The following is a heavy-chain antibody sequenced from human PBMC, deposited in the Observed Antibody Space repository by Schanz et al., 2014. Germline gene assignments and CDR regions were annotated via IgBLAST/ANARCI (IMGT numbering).Heavy chain of an antibody. Sequence: QVPLQETGPGLVKPSETLSLTCTVSGGSMSSYYWTWIRQPPGKGLEWIGYIYYSGSTNYNPSLRSRVTISVDTPKTHFSRKLTSVTAADTAVYYCARQILIGAFDIWGQGTMVTVSS. V-gene: IGHV4-59*08. CDR3: ARQILIGAFDI. J-gene: IGHJ3*02. D-gene: IGHD3-9*01. CDR1: GGSMSSYY. CDR2: IYYSGST.